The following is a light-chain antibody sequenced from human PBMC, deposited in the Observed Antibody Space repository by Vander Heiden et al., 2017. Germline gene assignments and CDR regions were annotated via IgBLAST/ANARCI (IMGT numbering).Light chain of an antibody. V-gene: IGKV1-39*01. J-gene: IGKJ1*01. Sequence: IQMTQSPSSLSASVGDRVTITCRASQSITTFLNWYQQKPGKAPKLLIYAASTLHFGVPSRFSGTGSGTDFTLTISSLQPDDFASYYCQQSVSIPRTFGQGTKVEIK. CDR2: AAS. CDR1: QSITTF. CDR3: QQSVSIPRT.